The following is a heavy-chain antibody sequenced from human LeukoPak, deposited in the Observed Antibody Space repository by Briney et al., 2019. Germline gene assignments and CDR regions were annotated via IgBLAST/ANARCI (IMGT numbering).Heavy chain of an antibody. J-gene: IGHJ6*03. D-gene: IGHD6-19*01. CDR1: GFTFSSYS. CDR2: ISSSSSTI. Sequence: PGESLRLSCAASGFTFSSYSMNWVRQAPGKGLEWVSYISSSSSTIYYADSVKGRFTISRDNSKNTLYLQMNSLRAEDTAVYYCAKDDEYSSGWYNYYYYMDVWGKGTTVTISS. CDR3: AKDDEYSSGWYNYYYYMDV. V-gene: IGHV3-48*01.